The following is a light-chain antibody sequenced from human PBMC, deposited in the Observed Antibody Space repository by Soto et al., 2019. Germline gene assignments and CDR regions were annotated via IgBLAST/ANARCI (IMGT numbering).Light chain of an antibody. V-gene: IGLV1-44*01. J-gene: IGLJ3*02. CDR1: SSNIGSNA. CDR3: ATWDDSQNCWV. CDR2: SNN. Sequence: QCVLTQPPSASETPGQRVTISCSGSSSNIGSNAVSWYPQLPGTAPKVLIYSNNQRPSGVPARFSGSKSGTSASLAISGLQSEDDADDDCATWDDSQNCWVCSGGTKVTVL.